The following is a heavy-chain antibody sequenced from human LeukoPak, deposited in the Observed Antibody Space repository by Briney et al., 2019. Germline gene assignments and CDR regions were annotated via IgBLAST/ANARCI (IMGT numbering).Heavy chain of an antibody. CDR2: IYTSGST. Sequence: SETLSLTCTVSGGSISSYYWSWIRQPPGKGLEWIGYIYTSGSTNYNPSLKSRVTISVDASKNQFSLKLSSVTAADTAVYYCARRGIAAGDAFDIWGQGTMVTVSS. V-gene: IGHV4-4*09. J-gene: IGHJ3*02. CDR1: GGSISSYY. D-gene: IGHD6-13*01. CDR3: ARRGIAAGDAFDI.